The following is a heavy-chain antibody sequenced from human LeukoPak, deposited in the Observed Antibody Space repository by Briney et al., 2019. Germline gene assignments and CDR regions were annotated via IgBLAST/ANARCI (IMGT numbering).Heavy chain of an antibody. J-gene: IGHJ6*02. CDR1: GYTFTSYD. Sequence: ASVKVSCKASGYTFTSYDINWVRQATGQGLEWMGWMNPNSGNTGYAQKFQGRVTMTRNTSISTAYMELSSLRSEDTAMYYCARGHHRAAAGTRRVGYYYYGMDVWGQGTTVTVSS. V-gene: IGHV1-8*01. D-gene: IGHD6-13*01. CDR2: MNPNSGNT. CDR3: ARGHHRAAAGTRRVGYYYYGMDV.